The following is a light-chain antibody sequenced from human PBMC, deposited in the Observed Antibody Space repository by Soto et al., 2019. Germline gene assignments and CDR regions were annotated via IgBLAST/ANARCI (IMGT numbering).Light chain of an antibody. J-gene: IGKJ5*01. CDR2: DSF. CDR1: QSVSSY. V-gene: IGKV3-11*01. Sequence: EIVLTQSPATLSLSPGERATLSCRASQSVSSYLAWYQQKPGQAPRLLIYDSFNRATGIPARFSGSGSGTDFTLTISSLEPEDLAVYYCQQRSNGPKTFGQGTRLAIK. CDR3: QQRSNGPKT.